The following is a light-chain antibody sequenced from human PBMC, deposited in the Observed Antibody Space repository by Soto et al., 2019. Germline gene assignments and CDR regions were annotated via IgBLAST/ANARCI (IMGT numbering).Light chain of an antibody. Sequence: QSALTQPASVSGSPGQSITISCTGTSSDVGSGNFVSWFQQHPGKAPKLMIYEVTNRPSGVSYRFSGSKSGNTASLTISALQAEDEADYYCSSFTTTNTWVFGGGTKLTVL. V-gene: IGLV2-14*01. J-gene: IGLJ3*02. CDR3: SSFTTTNTWV. CDR2: EVT. CDR1: SSDVGSGNF.